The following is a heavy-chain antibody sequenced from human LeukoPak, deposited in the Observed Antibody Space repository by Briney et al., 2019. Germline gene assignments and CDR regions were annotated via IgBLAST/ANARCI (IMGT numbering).Heavy chain of an antibody. CDR3: ARGSYDSSGYYYKPLDY. CDR1: GYTFTGYY. D-gene: IGHD3-22*01. J-gene: IGHJ4*02. V-gene: IGHV1-2*04. CDR2: INPNSGGT. Sequence: ASVKVSCKASGYTFTGYYMHWVRQAPGQGLEWMGWINPNSGGTNYAQKFQGWVTMTRDTSISTAYMELSRLRSDDTAVYYCARGSYDSSGYYYKPLDYWGQGTLVTVSS.